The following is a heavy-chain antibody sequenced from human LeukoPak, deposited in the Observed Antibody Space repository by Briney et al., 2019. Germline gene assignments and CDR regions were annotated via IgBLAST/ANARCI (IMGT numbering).Heavy chain of an antibody. Sequence: GGSLRLSCAASGFTFSSYWMSWVRQAPGKGLEWVANIKQDGSEKYYVDSVKGRFTISRDNAKNSLYLQMNSLRAEDTAVYYCARSKVPAGNDWSALNRFEPWGQGTLVHGSS. CDR1: GFTFSSYW. V-gene: IGHV3-7*01. CDR2: IKQDGSEK. J-gene: IGHJ5*02. D-gene: IGHD2-2*01. CDR3: ARSKVPAGNDWSALNRFEP.